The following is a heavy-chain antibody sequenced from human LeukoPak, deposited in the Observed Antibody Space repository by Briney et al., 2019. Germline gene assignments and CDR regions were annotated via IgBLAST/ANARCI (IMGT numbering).Heavy chain of an antibody. Sequence: TSETLSLTCAVYGGSFSGYYWSWIRQPPGKGLEWIGEINHSGSTNYNPSLKSRVTISVDTSKNQFSLKLSSVTAADTAVYYCAGTYDFWSGYRAFDIWGQGTMVTVSS. CDR3: AGTYDFWSGYRAFDI. CDR1: GGSFSGYY. D-gene: IGHD3-3*01. CDR2: INHSGST. J-gene: IGHJ3*02. V-gene: IGHV4-34*01.